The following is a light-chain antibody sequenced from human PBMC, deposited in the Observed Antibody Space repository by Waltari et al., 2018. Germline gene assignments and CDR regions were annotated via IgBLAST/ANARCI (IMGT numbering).Light chain of an antibody. CDR1: KLGDKY. V-gene: IGLV3-1*01. Sequence: SYELTQPPSVSVSPGQTASITCSGDKLGDKYACWYQQQPGQSPVLVVYQDTKRPSGTPERFSVSKSGKTATLTISGTQTMDEADYYCQTWDSVPHVVFGGGTKLTV. J-gene: IGLJ2*01. CDR2: QDT. CDR3: QTWDSVPHVV.